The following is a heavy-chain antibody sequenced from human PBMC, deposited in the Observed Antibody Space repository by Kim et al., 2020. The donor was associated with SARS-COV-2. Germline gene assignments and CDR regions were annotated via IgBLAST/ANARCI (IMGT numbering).Heavy chain of an antibody. CDR2: INHSGST. J-gene: IGHJ3*02. Sequence: SETLSLTCAVYGGSFSGYYWSWIRQPPGKGLEWIGEINHSGSTNYNPSLKSRVTISVDTSKNQFSLKLSSVTAADTAVYYCARLRLWNYYGSGSKDAFDIWGQGTMVTVSS. D-gene: IGHD3-10*01. CDR1: GGSFSGYY. V-gene: IGHV4-34*01. CDR3: ARLRLWNYYGSGSKDAFDI.